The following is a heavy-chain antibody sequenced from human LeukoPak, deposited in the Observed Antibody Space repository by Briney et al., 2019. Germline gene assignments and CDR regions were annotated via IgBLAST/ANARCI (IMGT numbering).Heavy chain of an antibody. J-gene: IGHJ4*02. D-gene: IGHD6-13*01. Sequence: GRSLRLSSAASRFTFYDYAMHWVRQAPGHGLKWVSGISWNSGSIGYADSVKGRFTISRDNAKNSLYLQMNSLRAEDTALYYCAKGFGYSSSWYVSYFDYWGQGTLVTVSS. CDR2: ISWNSGSI. V-gene: IGHV3-9*01. CDR1: RFTFYDYA. CDR3: AKGFGYSSSWYVSYFDY.